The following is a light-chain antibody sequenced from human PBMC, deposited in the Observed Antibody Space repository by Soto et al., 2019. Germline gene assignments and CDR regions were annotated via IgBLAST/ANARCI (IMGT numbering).Light chain of an antibody. CDR1: QSIGTN. CDR2: KTS. Sequence: EVVMTQSLATVSVSPGERTSLSCRASQSIGTNLGWYQQRPGQAPRLLIAKTSIRVAGVPARFIGSGSGTEFTLTISSLQSEDIAVYYCQQYAVWPLTFGGRTKVDIK. CDR3: QQYAVWPLT. V-gene: IGKV3D-15*01. J-gene: IGKJ4*01.